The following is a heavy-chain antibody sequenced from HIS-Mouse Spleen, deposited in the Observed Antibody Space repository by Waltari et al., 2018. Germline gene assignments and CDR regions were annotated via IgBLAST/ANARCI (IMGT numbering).Heavy chain of an antibody. CDR1: GFTFSSYG. J-gene: IGHJ3*02. Sequence: QVQLVESGGGVVQPGRSLRLSCAASGFTFSSYGMHWVRQAPGKGLEWVAVISYDGSNKYYADSVKGRFTISRDNSKNTLYLQMNSLRAEDTAVYYCATWYYYDSSGYRVDAFDIWGQGTMVTVSS. D-gene: IGHD3-22*01. V-gene: IGHV3-30*03. CDR2: ISYDGSNK. CDR3: ATWYYYDSSGYRVDAFDI.